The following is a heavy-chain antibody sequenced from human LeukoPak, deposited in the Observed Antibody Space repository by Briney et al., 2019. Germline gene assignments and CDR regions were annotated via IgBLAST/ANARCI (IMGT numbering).Heavy chain of an antibody. Sequence: GGSLRLSCAASGFTVSTYYMTWVRQAPGKGLECVSVSYSGGSTYYADSVKGRFTVSRDNSKNTLYLQMNSLRAEDTAMYYCARGLGYCTSTTCLLPFDYWGQGTLVTVSS. D-gene: IGHD2-2*01. V-gene: IGHV3-53*01. CDR2: SYSGGST. J-gene: IGHJ4*02. CDR1: GFTVSTYY. CDR3: ARGLGYCTSTTCLLPFDY.